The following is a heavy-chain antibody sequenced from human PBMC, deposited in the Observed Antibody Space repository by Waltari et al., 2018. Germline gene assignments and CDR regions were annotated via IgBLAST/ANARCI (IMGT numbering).Heavy chain of an antibody. J-gene: IGHJ5*02. D-gene: IGHD5-12*01. CDR3: ARHWKRNGYRFDP. V-gene: IGHV4-39*01. CDR1: GGSISSSRYY. CDR2: IYYSGSS. Sequence: QLQLQESGPGLVKPSETLSLTCSVSGGSISSSRYYWGWIRQSPGKGLAWIGSIYYSGSSYYNPTLQSRVTISGDTSKNQFSLNLSSVTATDTAVYYCARHWKRNGYRFDPWGQGTRVNVSS.